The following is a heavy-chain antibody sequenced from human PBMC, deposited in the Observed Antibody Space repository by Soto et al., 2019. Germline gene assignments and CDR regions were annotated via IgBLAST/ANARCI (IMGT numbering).Heavy chain of an antibody. D-gene: IGHD3-16*01. CDR1: GGTFSGYV. Sequence: QLVQSGSEVKKPESSVKVSCQASGGTFSGYVVTWVRQAPGQGLEWMGEFVPLFGTTNYAQRFSGRITITAEEYTSTAYMDLRTLRSDDTAVYYCATHGLGVSSPPYFDNWGQGTLVTVSS. J-gene: IGHJ4*02. CDR2: FVPLFGTT. CDR3: ATHGLGVSSPPYFDN. V-gene: IGHV1-69*01.